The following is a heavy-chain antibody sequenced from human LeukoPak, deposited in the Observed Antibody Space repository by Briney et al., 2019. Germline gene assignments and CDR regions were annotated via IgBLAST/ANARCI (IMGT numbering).Heavy chain of an antibody. J-gene: IGHJ4*02. V-gene: IGHV4-38-2*02. Sequence: SETLSLTCTVSGYSISSGYYWGWIRQPPGKGLEWIGSIYYSGDTYYSPSLKSRVTISVDTSKNQFSLKLNSVTAADTGVYYCARLTAVAANGFDYWGQGTLVTVSS. CDR3: ARLTAVAANGFDY. CDR1: GYSISSGYY. D-gene: IGHD6-19*01. CDR2: IYYSGDT.